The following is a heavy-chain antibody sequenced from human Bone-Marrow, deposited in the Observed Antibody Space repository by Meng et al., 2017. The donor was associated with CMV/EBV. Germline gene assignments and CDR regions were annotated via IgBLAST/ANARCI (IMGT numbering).Heavy chain of an antibody. CDR3: AKRGQVWFGELARYGMDV. CDR1: GFTFSSYV. V-gene: IGHV3-23*01. Sequence: GGSLRLSCAASGFTFSSYVMSWVRQAPGKGLEWVSAISGSGGSTYYADSVKGRFTISRDNSKNTLYLQMNSLRAEDTAVYYCAKRGQVWFGELARYGMDVWGQGTTVTVSS. CDR2: ISGSGGST. D-gene: IGHD3-10*01. J-gene: IGHJ6*02.